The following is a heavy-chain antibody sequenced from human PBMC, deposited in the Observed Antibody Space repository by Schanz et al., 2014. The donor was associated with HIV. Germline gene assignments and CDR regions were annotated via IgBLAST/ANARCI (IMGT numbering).Heavy chain of an antibody. CDR1: GYTFTTND. V-gene: IGHV1-8*01. CDR2: MNPNSGNT. CDR3: AREKTTLNWFDP. J-gene: IGHJ5*02. Sequence: QVQLVQSGAEVKKPGASVKVSCKASGYTFTTNDINWVRQATGQGLEWMGWMNPNSGNTGYAQKFQGRVTLTRNTSISTAYMELRSLRSDDTAVYYCAREKTTLNWFDPWGQGTLVTVSS.